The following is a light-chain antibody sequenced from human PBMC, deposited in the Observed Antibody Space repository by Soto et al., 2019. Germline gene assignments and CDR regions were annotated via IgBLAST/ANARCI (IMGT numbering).Light chain of an antibody. CDR2: GAS. V-gene: IGKV3-15*01. J-gene: IGKJ1*01. Sequence: ETVMTQSPVTLYVSPGERATLSCRASQSVGSNLAWYQQKSGQAPRLLIYGASTRATGVPARFSGSGSGTEFTLTISSLQSEDFAVYYCHQYNHWPPWTFGQGTKVEIK. CDR1: QSVGSN. CDR3: HQYNHWPPWT.